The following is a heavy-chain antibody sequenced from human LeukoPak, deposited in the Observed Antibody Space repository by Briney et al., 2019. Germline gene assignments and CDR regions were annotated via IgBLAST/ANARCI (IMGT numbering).Heavy chain of an antibody. CDR3: ARTRRVVPAAADPYGMDV. CDR2: INPNSGGT. J-gene: IGHJ6*02. Sequence: GASVKVSCKASGYTFTGYYMHWVRQAPGQGLEWMGWINPNSGGTNYAQKLQGRVTMTRDTSISTAYMERSRLRSDDTAVYYCARTRRVVPAAADPYGMDVWGQGTTVTVSS. V-gene: IGHV1-2*02. D-gene: IGHD2-2*01. CDR1: GYTFTGYY.